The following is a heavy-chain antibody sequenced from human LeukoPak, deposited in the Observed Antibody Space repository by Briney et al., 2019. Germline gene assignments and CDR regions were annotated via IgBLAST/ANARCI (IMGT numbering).Heavy chain of an antibody. Sequence: PGGSLRLSCAVSGFTLSSYRMHWVRHAPGKGLVWVSHINSDGSSTSYADSVKGRFTISRDNAKNTLYLQMNSLRAEDTAVYYCARGGGYSYGPLDYWGQGTLVTVSS. J-gene: IGHJ4*02. CDR2: INSDGSST. CDR3: ARGGGYSYGPLDY. D-gene: IGHD5-18*01. V-gene: IGHV3-74*01. CDR1: GFTLSSYR.